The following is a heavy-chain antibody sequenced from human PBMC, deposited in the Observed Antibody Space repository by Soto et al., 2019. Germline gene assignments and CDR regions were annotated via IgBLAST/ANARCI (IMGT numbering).Heavy chain of an antibody. D-gene: IGHD1-26*01. V-gene: IGHV1-69*02. Sequence: QVQLVQSGAEVKKPGSSVKVSCKASGGTFSSYTISWVRQAPGQGLEWMGRIIPILGIANYAQKFQGRVTVTGDKSRRTVYMELSSLRSEDTAVYYCARGGVGATTDYWGQGTLVTVSS. CDR2: IIPILGIA. J-gene: IGHJ4*02. CDR1: GGTFSSYT. CDR3: ARGGVGATTDY.